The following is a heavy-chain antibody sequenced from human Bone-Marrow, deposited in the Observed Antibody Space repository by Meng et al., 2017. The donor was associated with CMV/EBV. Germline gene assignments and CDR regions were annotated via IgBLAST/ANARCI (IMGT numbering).Heavy chain of an antibody. CDR2: INPNSGDT. CDR3: ARLFHTSLGTNYYYGMDV. D-gene: IGHD3-10*01. J-gene: IGHJ6*01. Sequence: ASVKVSCKASGYTFTGYNIHWVRQAPGQGLEWMGWINPNSGDTKYAQRFEGRVTLTTDTSISTAYMVLSRLRSDDTAVFFCARLFHTSLGTNYYYGMDVWGQGTTVTRSS. CDR1: GYTFTGYN. V-gene: IGHV1-2*02.